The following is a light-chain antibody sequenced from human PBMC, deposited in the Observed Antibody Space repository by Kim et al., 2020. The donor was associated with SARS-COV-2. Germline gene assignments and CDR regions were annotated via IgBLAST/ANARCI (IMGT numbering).Light chain of an antibody. Sequence: VSPGESPTFSCRASQSVGTNLAWYQQKPGQAPRLLIHGAFTRATGIPLRFSGSGSGTEFTLSVSSLQSEDFAVYYCQQYNKWPLTFGGGTKLEI. CDR3: QQYNKWPLT. V-gene: IGKV3-15*01. CDR1: QSVGTN. CDR2: GAF. J-gene: IGKJ4*01.